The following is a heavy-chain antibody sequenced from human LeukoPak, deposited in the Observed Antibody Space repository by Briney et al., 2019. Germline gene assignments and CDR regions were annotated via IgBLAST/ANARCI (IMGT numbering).Heavy chain of an antibody. V-gene: IGHV1-18*01. CDR3: SREGDYGGYFDY. D-gene: IGHD4-17*01. Sequence: ASVKVSCKASGYTFTSYGISWVRQAPGQGLEWMGWISAYNGNTNYAQKLQGRVTMTTDTSTSTAYMELRSLRSDDAAVYYCSREGDYGGYFDYWGQGTLVTVSS. J-gene: IGHJ4*02. CDR2: ISAYNGNT. CDR1: GYTFTSYG.